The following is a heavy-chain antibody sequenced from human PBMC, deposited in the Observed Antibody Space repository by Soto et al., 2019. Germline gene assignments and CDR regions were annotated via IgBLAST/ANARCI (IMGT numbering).Heavy chain of an antibody. CDR2: ITPSSSYI. D-gene: IGHD3-10*01. CDR1: GFIFSDYY. Sequence: GGSLRLSCTASGFIFSDYYISWVRQAPGRGLECLSYITPSSSYINYADSVKGRFTISRDNAKNSLFLQMNSLRADDTAVYYCARGASASGRDYLDYWGQGTLVTAPQ. CDR3: ARGASASGRDYLDY. V-gene: IGHV3-11*06. J-gene: IGHJ4*02.